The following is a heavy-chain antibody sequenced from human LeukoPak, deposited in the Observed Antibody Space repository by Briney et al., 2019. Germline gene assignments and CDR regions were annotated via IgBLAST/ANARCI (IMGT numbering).Heavy chain of an antibody. CDR2: ISYDGSNK. J-gene: IGHJ4*02. CDR3: AKDVRFLEWLLSY. V-gene: IGHV3-30*18. CDR1: GFTFSGYG. Sequence: GGSLRLSCAASGFTFSGYGMHWVRQAPGKGLEWVAVISYDGSNKYYADSVKGRFTISRDNSKNTLYLQMNSLRAEDTAVYYCAKDVRFLEWLLSYWGQGTLVTVSS. D-gene: IGHD3-3*01.